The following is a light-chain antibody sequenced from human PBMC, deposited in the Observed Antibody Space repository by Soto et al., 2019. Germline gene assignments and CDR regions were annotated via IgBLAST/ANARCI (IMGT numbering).Light chain of an antibody. CDR2: GAS. Sequence: VLTQSPGTLSLSPGERATLSCRAIQTVTSNFLAWYQEKPGQAPRLLIYGASNRATGIPARFSGSGSGTDFTLTISSIEPEDFAVYYYQQRSNWPPITFGQGTRLEIK. CDR3: QQRSNWPPIT. V-gene: IGKV3-11*01. CDR1: QTVTSN. J-gene: IGKJ5*01.